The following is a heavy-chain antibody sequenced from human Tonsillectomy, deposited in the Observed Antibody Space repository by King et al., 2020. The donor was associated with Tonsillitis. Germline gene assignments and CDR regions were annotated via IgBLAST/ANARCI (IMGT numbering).Heavy chain of an antibody. V-gene: IGHV1-46*03. Sequence: VQLVESGAEVKKPGASVKVSCKASGYTFTSYYMHWVRQAPGQGLEWMGIINPSGGSTSYAQEFQGRVTMTRDTSTSTVYLELSSLKSEDTAVYYCATEPAYYYDSSAYYVTWGQGTLVTVSS. CDR3: ATEPAYYYDSSAYYVT. CDR2: INPSGGST. CDR1: GYTFTSYY. D-gene: IGHD3-22*01. J-gene: IGHJ5*02.